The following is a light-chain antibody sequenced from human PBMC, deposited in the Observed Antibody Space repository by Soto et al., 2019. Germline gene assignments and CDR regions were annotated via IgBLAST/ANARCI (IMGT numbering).Light chain of an antibody. Sequence: DIQMTQSPSTLSASVGDRVTITCRASRSISTSLAWYQQKPGKTPQVLIYDASNLQRGVPSRFSGSGSGTQFTLTISRLQPDDLATYYCQHYKSYSPSFGQGTKLEIK. CDR3: QHYKSYSPS. V-gene: IGKV1-5*01. J-gene: IGKJ2*01. CDR1: RSISTS. CDR2: DAS.